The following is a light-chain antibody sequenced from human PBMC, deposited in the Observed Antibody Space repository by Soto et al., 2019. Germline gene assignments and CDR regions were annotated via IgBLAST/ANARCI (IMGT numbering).Light chain of an antibody. CDR1: QSVSSSH. CDR3: RQYGSSPWT. J-gene: IGKJ1*01. V-gene: IGKV3-20*01. CDR2: GAS. Sequence: EMVLTQSPGTLSLSPGKRATLSCRARQSVSSSHLAWYQQKPGQAPRLLIYGASSRATGIPASFSGSGSGTDFTLIISSLEPEYFALHYCRQYGSSPWTFGQGTKVESK.